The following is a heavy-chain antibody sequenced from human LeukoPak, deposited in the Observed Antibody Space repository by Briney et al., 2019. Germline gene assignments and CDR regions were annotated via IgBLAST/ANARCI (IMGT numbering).Heavy chain of an antibody. V-gene: IGHV3-33*01. D-gene: IGHD4-11*01. J-gene: IGHJ4*02. CDR1: GLILSSYG. CDR2: IWYDGTNI. Sequence: GTSLRLSCAASGLILSSYGIHWVRQAPGKGLEWVAVIWYDGTNIYYGDSVKGRFSISRDNSKNTVYLQMDSLRAEDTAVYYCARDAGGAFGNYVNYFDYWGQGTLVTVSS. CDR3: ARDAGGAFGNYVNYFDY.